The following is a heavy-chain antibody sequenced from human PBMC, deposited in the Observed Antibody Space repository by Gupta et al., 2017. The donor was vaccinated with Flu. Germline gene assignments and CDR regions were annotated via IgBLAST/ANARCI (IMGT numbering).Heavy chain of an antibody. CDR3: TKGTTQFDS. Sequence: EVQLLESGGGSVQPGGSLRLSCAASGFTFSGYAMSWVRQSPGKGLEWVSSVKAGSGTTFYADSVKGRFTISRDNSKDTLFLQMDSLRAEDTAIYYGTKGTTQFDSWGQGTLVTVSS. CDR2: VKAGSGTT. CDR1: GFTFSGYA. V-gene: IGHV3-23*01. J-gene: IGHJ4*02. D-gene: IGHD1-1*01.